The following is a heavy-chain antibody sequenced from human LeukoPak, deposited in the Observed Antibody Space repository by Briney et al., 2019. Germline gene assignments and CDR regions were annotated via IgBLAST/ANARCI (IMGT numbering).Heavy chain of an antibody. CDR2: ITCSGGST. CDR1: GFTFSSYA. Sequence: GGSLRLSCAASGFTFSSYAMSWVRQAPGKGLELVSAITCSGGSTYYADSVKGRFTISSDTSKNTLHLQMNSLRAEDTAVYYCAKGGASRWRYYFDYWGQGTPVTVSS. V-gene: IGHV3-23*01. CDR3: AKGGASRWRYYFDY. D-gene: IGHD6-13*01. J-gene: IGHJ4*02.